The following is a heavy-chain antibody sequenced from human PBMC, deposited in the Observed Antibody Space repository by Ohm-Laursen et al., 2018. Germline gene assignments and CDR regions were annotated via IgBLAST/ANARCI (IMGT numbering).Heavy chain of an antibody. CDR3: ARSYYDSSGPFDY. CDR2: ISSSGSTI. D-gene: IGHD3-22*01. Sequence: SLRLSCSASGFTFSDYYMSWIRQAPGKGLEWVSYISSSGSTIYYADSVKGRFTISRDNSKNTLYLQMNSLRSDDTAVYYCARSYYDSSGPFDYWGQGTLVTVSS. CDR1: GFTFSDYY. V-gene: IGHV3-11*01. J-gene: IGHJ4*02.